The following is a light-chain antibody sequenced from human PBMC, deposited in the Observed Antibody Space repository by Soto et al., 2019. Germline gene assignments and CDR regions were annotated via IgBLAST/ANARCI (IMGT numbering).Light chain of an antibody. Sequence: DIQMTQSPSSLSASVGDRVTITCRASQGISNYLAWYQQKPGKVPKLLIYAASTLQSGVPSRFSGSGSGTDFTLTISSLQPEDVATYYCQMYDSVPPFTFGPGTKVDIK. V-gene: IGKV1-27*01. J-gene: IGKJ3*01. CDR3: QMYDSVPPFT. CDR2: AAS. CDR1: QGISNY.